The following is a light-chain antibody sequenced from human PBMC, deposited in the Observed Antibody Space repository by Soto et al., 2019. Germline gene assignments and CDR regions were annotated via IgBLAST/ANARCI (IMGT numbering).Light chain of an antibody. CDR1: QSIRSW. V-gene: IGKV1-5*01. Sequence: DIQMTQSPSTLSASVGDRVTITCRASQSIRSWLAWYQQKPGKAPQLLIYDASNLASGVPSRFSGSGSGTVFTLTISSLQPDDFATYYCQQYDSFSKTFGRGTKVEVK. J-gene: IGKJ1*01. CDR3: QQYDSFSKT. CDR2: DAS.